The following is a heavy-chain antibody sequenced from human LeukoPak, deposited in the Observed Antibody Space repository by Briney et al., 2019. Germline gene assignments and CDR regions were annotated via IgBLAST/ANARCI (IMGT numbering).Heavy chain of an antibody. V-gene: IGHV4-39*07. CDR3: TTELGDSSGYYEDKDY. D-gene: IGHD3-22*01. CDR2: INHSGST. CDR1: GVSVSSGSYY. Sequence: SETLSLTCTVSGVSVSSGSYYWSWLRQPPGKGLEWIGEINHSGSTNYNPSLKSRVTISVDTSKNQFSLKLSSVTAADTAVYYCTTELGDSSGYYEDKDYWGQGTLVTVSS. J-gene: IGHJ4*02.